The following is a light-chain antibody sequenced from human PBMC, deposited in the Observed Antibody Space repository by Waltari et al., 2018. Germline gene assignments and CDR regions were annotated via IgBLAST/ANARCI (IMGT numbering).Light chain of an antibody. V-gene: IGLV7-43*01. CDR2: GSI. Sequence: QTVVTQEPSLTVSPGGTVTLTCASSTGAVAGDFYPSWFQQMPGQAPRALIFGSINKYSWTPARFSGSLLGGKAALTLSGAQPEDEADYYCLLHFGGDQLVFGGGTKLTVL. CDR3: LLHFGGDQLV. J-gene: IGLJ3*02. CDR1: TGAVAGDFY.